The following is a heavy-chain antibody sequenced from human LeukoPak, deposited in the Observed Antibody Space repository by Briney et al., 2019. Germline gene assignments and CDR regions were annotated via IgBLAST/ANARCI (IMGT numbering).Heavy chain of an antibody. V-gene: IGHV1-69*04. Sequence: SVTVSCKASGGTFSSYTISWVRQAPGQGLEWMGRIIPILGIANYAQKFQGRVTITADKSTSTAYMELSSLRSEDTAVYYCAREFHGSSPHGVDVWGQGTTVTVSS. CDR2: IIPILGIA. D-gene: IGHD6-6*01. J-gene: IGHJ6*02. CDR1: GGTFSSYT. CDR3: AREFHGSSPHGVDV.